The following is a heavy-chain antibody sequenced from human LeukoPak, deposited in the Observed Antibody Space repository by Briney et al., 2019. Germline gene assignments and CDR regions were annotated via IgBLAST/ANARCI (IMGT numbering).Heavy chain of an antibody. J-gene: IGHJ4*02. CDR1: GGSISSGGYY. CDR2: IYYSGST. D-gene: IGHD3-22*01. CDR3: ARAILIYDSSGYYSLFFDY. V-gene: IGHV4-31*03. Sequence: SETLSLTCTVSGGSISSGGYYWSWIRQHPGKGLEGIGYIYYSGSTYYNPSLKSRVTISVDTSKNQFSLKLSSVTAADTAVYYCARAILIYDSSGYYSLFFDYWGQGTLVTVSS.